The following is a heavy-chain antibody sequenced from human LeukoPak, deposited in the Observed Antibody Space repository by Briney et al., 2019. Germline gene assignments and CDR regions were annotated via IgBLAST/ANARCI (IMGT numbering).Heavy chain of an antibody. J-gene: IGHJ4*02. CDR1: GYTFTSYG. Sequence: ASVKVSCKASGYTFTSYGISWVRQAPGQGLERMGWISAYNGNTNYAQKLQGRVTMTTDTSTSTAYMELRSLRSDDTAVYYCARSYSSGWYEGFCFDYWGQGTLVTVSS. CDR3: ARSYSSGWYEGFCFDY. D-gene: IGHD6-19*01. V-gene: IGHV1-18*01. CDR2: ISAYNGNT.